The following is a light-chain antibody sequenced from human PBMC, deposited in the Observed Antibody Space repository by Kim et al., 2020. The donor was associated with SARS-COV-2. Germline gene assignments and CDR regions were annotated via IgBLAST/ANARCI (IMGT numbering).Light chain of an antibody. CDR1: QGIFNY. V-gene: IGKV1-33*01. CDR2: DTS. CDR3: QHYRNIPLT. J-gene: IGKJ4*01. Sequence: DIQMTQSPSSLSASVGDRVTITCRASQGIFNYLNWYQQKPGKAPKLLIYDTSTLEIGVSSRFSGSGSGTDFTFTITNLQPDDVATYYCQHYRNIPLTFGGGTKVEI.